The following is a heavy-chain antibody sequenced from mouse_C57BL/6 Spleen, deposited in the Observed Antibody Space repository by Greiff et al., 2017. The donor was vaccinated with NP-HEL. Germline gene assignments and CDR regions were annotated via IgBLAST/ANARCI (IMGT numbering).Heavy chain of an antibody. CDR1: GYTFTDYN. Sequence: VQLQQSGPELVKPGASVKIPCKASGYTFTDYNMDWVKQSHGKSLEWIGDINPNNGGTIYNQKFKGKATLTVDKSSSTAYMELRSLTSEDTAVYYCARGGIYYGNYEEFAYWGQGTLVTVSA. J-gene: IGHJ3*01. D-gene: IGHD2-1*01. CDR2: INPNNGGT. CDR3: ARGGIYYGNYEEFAY. V-gene: IGHV1-18*01.